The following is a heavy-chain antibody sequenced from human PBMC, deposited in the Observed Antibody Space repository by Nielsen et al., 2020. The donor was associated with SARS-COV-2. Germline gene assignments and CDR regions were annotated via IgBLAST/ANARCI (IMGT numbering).Heavy chain of an antibody. J-gene: IGHJ5*02. CDR2: IYHSGST. CDR1: GFTFSTYG. D-gene: IGHD6-6*01. V-gene: IGHV4-31*02. CDR3: ARCGMYSSSSRFDP. Sequence: LRLSCAASGFTFSTYGMHWIRQHPGKGLEWIGHIYHSGSTFYNPSLKSRVNISVDTSKNQFSLKLTSATAADTAVYYCARCGMYSSSSRFDPWGQGTPVTVSS.